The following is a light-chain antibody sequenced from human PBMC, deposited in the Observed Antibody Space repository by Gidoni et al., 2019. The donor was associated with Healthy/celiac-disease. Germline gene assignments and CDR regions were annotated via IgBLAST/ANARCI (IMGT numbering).Light chain of an antibody. CDR1: QSVSNRY. Sequence: IVLMQSPGTLSLSPGQRATLSCRASQSVSNRYLAWYQQKPGQAPRLLIYGASSRATGIPDRFSGSGSETDFTLTISRLEPEDFAVYYCQQHGSSPLTFGGGTKVEIK. CDR3: QQHGSSPLT. CDR2: GAS. V-gene: IGKV3-20*01. J-gene: IGKJ4*01.